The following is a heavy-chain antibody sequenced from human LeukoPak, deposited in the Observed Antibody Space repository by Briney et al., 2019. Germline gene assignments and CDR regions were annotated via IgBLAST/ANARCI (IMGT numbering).Heavy chain of an antibody. J-gene: IGHJ3*02. D-gene: IGHD3-3*01. CDR1: GGSISSYD. Sequence: SETLSLTCTVSGGSISSYDWNWIRQPPGKGLEWIGYIYNSGSTNYNPSLKSRVTISVDTSKNQFSLKLTSVTDADTAVYYCARRGNDFWGGDKAFDMWGQGTMVTVSS. CDR3: ARRGNDFWGGDKAFDM. CDR2: IYNSGST. V-gene: IGHV4-59*01.